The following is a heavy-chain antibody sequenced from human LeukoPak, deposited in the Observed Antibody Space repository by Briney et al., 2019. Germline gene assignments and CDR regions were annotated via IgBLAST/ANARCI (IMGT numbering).Heavy chain of an antibody. CDR2: ITGTGATT. J-gene: IGHJ4*02. CDR3: AKTTGGNAYDYIDY. D-gene: IGHD5-12*01. Sequence: GGSLRLSCTASGFTFSSYAMSWVRQAPGKGLEGGSAITGTGATTYYADYVKGRFTISRDNSKTTLYLQMNSLRAEDTAVYYCAKTTGGNAYDYIDYWGQGTLVTVSS. V-gene: IGHV3-23*01. CDR1: GFTFSSYA.